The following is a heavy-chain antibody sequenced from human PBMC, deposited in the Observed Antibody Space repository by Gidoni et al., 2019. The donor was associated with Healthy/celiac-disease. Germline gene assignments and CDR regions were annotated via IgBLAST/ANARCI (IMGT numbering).Heavy chain of an antibody. D-gene: IGHD3-10*01. CDR3: ARFVPDYGPFDY. Sequence: EVQLVDSGGGLVQPGGSLGLSCAASGFTVSSYYMSWVRQAPGKGLEWVSGIYSGGSTYYADSVKSRFTIARDNSKNTLYLQMNSLRAEDTAVYYCARFVPDYGPFDYWGQGTLVTVSS. CDR2: IYSGGST. J-gene: IGHJ4*02. V-gene: IGHV3-66*02. CDR1: GFTVSSYY.